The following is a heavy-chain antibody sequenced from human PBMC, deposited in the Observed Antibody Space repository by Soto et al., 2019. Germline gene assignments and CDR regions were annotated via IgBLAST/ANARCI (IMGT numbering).Heavy chain of an antibody. CDR1: RFTFSYYA. CDR2: ILSDGSKQ. V-gene: IGHV3-30-3*01. D-gene: IGHD6-19*01. J-gene: IGHJ3*02. CDR3: VRTIAVAGPDVFDM. Sequence: GGSLRLSCAASRFTFSYYAMHWIRQAPGKGLEWMAVILSDGSKQYYAESVKGRFTISRDNSKSTLYLQMNSLRVEDTAVYYCVRTIAVAGPDVFDMWGQGTMVTVSS.